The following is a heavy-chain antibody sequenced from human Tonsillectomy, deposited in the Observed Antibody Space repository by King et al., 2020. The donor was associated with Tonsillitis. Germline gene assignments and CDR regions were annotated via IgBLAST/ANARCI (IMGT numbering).Heavy chain of an antibody. J-gene: IGHJ4*02. V-gene: IGHV4-59*01. D-gene: IGHD3-22*01. CDR1: GGSISTYY. CDR3: VSTSSGLWEFDY. CDR2: IYYSGST. Sequence: VQLQESGPGLVKPSETLSLTCTVSGGSISTYYWSWIRQPPGKGLEWIGYIYYSGSTYYNPSLNSRVTISVDTSKNQFSLKLSSVTAADTAMYYCVSTSSGLWEFDYWGQGTLVSVSS.